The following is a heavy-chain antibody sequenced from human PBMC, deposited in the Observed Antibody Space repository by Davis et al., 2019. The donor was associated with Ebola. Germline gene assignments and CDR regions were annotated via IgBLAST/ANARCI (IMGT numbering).Heavy chain of an antibody. CDR2: ISGSGGST. CDR3: ARDIGYSDGWPDYYYYGMDV. Sequence: GGSLRLSCAASGFTFSSYAMSWVRQAPGKGLEWVSAISGSGGSTYYADSVKGRFTISRDNSKNTLNLQMNSLRADDTAVYYCARDIGYSDGWPDYYYYGMDVWGQGTTVTVSS. V-gene: IGHV3-23*01. CDR1: GFTFSSYA. J-gene: IGHJ6*02. D-gene: IGHD6-19*01.